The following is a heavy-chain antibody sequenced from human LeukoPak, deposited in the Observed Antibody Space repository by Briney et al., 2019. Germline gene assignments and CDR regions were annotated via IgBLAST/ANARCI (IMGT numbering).Heavy chain of an antibody. CDR3: AWCGYRYSRFDS. CDR1: EFTFSSYE. V-gene: IGHV3-48*03. D-gene: IGHD5-12*01. Sequence: GGSLRLSCAASEFTFSSYEMNWVRQAPGKGLEWVSYISSSGSPTYYADSVKGRFTISRDNAKNSLYLQMNSLRAEDTAVYYCAWCGYRYSRFDSWGQGTPVTVSS. CDR2: ISSSGSPT. J-gene: IGHJ4*02.